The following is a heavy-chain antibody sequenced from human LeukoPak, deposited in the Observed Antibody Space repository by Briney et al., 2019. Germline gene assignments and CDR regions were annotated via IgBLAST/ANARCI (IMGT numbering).Heavy chain of an antibody. J-gene: IGHJ3*02. CDR1: GGTFGIDA. D-gene: IGHD4-17*01. CDR3: ARDSSDYGDYVSHDAFDI. CDR2: IIPLLATT. Sequence: LVKVSCKASGGTFGIDAISWVRQAPGPGLEWMGRIIPLLATTNYAQRFQGRVTITADKSTSTAYMELSGLRSDDTAMYYCARDSSDYGDYVSHDAFDIWGQGTKVTVSS. V-gene: IGHV1-69*04.